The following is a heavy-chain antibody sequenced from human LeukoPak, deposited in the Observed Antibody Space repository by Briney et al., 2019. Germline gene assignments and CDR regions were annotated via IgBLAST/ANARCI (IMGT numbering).Heavy chain of an antibody. CDR2: ISSSSSTI. CDR3: ARVGVATIGGGDYYYMDV. CDR1: GFTFSSYS. V-gene: IGHV3-48*04. Sequence: PGGSLRLSCAASGFTFSSYSMNWVRQAPGKGLEWVSYISSSSSTIYYADSVKGRFTISRDNAKNSLYLQMNSLRAEDTAVYYCARVGVATIGGGDYYYMDVWGKGTTVTVSS. J-gene: IGHJ6*03. D-gene: IGHD5-12*01.